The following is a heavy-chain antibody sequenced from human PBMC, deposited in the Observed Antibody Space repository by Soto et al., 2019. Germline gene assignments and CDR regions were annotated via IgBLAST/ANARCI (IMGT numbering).Heavy chain of an antibody. J-gene: IGHJ6*01. CDR1: GGTFSSYA. V-gene: IGHV1-69*01. D-gene: IGHD5-18*01. CDR3: ARYVDTAMVYYYYGMDV. CDR2: IIPIFGTA. Sequence: QVQLVQSGAEVKKPGSSVKVSCKASGGTFSSYAISWVRQAPGQVLEWMGGIIPIFGTANYAQKFQGRVTITADESTSTAYRELSSLRSEDTAVYYCARYVDTAMVYYYYGMDVWGQGTTVTVSS.